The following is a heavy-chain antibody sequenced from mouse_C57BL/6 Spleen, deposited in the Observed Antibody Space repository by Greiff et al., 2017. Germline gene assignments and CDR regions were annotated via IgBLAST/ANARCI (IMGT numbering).Heavy chain of an antibody. Sequence: VQLQQPGAELVKPGASVKLSCKASGYTFTSYWMQWVKQRPGQGLEWIGEIDPSDSYTNYNQKFKGKATLTVDTSSSTAYMQLSSLTSEDSAVYYCARSDYGNYDYAMDYWGQGTSVTVSS. V-gene: IGHV1-50*01. CDR1: GYTFTSYW. CDR2: IDPSDSYT. CDR3: ARSDYGNYDYAMDY. J-gene: IGHJ4*01. D-gene: IGHD2-1*01.